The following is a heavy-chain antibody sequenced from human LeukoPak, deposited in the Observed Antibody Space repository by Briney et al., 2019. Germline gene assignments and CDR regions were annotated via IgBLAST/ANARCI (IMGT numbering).Heavy chain of an antibody. V-gene: IGHV4-34*01. CDR1: GGSFSGYY. Sequence: SETLSLTCAVYGGSFSGYYWSWIRQPPGKGLEWIGEINHSGSTNYNPSLKSRVTISVDTSKNQFSLKLSSVTAADTAVYYCARDRSSWADAFDIWGQGTMVTVSS. J-gene: IGHJ3*02. D-gene: IGHD6-13*01. CDR3: ARDRSSWADAFDI. CDR2: INHSGST.